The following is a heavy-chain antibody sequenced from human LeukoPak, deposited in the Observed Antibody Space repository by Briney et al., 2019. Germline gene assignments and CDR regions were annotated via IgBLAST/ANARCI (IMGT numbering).Heavy chain of an antibody. J-gene: IGHJ4*02. D-gene: IGHD7-27*01. CDR2: INHSGST. Sequence: SETLSLTCAVYGGSLSGYYWSGIRQPPGKGLEWIGEINHSGSTNYNPSLKSRVTISVDTSKNQFSLKLSSVTAADTAVYYCARGYKLGMVSYWGQGTLVTVSS. CDR3: ARGYKLGMVSY. CDR1: GGSLSGYY. V-gene: IGHV4-34*01.